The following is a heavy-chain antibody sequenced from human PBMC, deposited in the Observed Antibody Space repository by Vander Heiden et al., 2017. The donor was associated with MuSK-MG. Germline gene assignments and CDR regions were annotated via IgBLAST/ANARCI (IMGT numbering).Heavy chain of an antibody. Sequence: QITLMESRPTLVKPTQTLTLTCPFSGFSLSTRGVGVGWIRQPPGKGLEWLALIDWNEDKHYSPTLKGRITIAKDTSKNQVVLTMPNMDAVDTDTYYCAHSRNYYYDNGGFDYWGQGTLVTVSS. V-gene: IGHV2-5*01. CDR3: AHSRNYYYDNGGFDY. CDR2: IDWNEDK. D-gene: IGHD3-22*01. J-gene: IGHJ4*02. CDR1: GFSLSTRGVG.